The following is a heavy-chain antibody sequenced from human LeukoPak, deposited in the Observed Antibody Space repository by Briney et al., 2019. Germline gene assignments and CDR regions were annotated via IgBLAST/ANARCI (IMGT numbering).Heavy chain of an antibody. CDR3: ARRGIGGAFDI. V-gene: IGHV1-2*06. J-gene: IGHJ3*02. CDR1: GYTFTGYY. D-gene: IGHD3-10*01. Sequence: ASVKVSCKASGYTFTGYYMHWVRQAPGQGLEWMGRINPNSGGTKYAEKSQGRVTMTRDTSISTAYMELSRLRSDDTAVYYCARRGIGGAFDIWGQGTMVTVSS. CDR2: INPNSGGT.